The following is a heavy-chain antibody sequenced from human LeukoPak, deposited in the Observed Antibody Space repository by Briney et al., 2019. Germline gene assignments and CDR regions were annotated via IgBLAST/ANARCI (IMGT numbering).Heavy chain of an antibody. CDR2: INPNSGGT. V-gene: IGHV1-2*02. D-gene: IGHD3-22*01. J-gene: IGHJ4*02. CDR3: ARVRAYYYDSSGSPPLFDY. CDR1: GYTFTGYY. Sequence: ASVKVSCKASGYTFTGYYMHWVRQAPGQGLEWMGWINPNSGGTNYAQKFQGRVTMTRDTSISTAYMELSRLRSDDTAVYYCARVRAYYYDSSGSPPLFDYWGQGTLVIVSS.